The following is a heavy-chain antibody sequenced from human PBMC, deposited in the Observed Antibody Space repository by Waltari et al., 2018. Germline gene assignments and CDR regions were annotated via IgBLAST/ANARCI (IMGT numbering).Heavy chain of an antibody. V-gene: IGHV4-38-2*01. CDR3: ARVNPGYGGNTFDY. CDR1: GYSISSGYY. D-gene: IGHD4-17*01. CDR2: IYHSGST. Sequence: QVQLQESGPGLVKPSETLSLTCAVSGYSISSGYYWAWIRQPPGKGLEWIGSIYHSGSTYYNPSLKSRVTISVDTSKNQFSLKLSSVTAADTAVYYCARVNPGYGGNTFDYWGQGTLVTVSS. J-gene: IGHJ4*02.